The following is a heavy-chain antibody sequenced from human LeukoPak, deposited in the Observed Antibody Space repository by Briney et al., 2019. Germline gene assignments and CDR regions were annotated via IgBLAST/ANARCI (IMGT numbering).Heavy chain of an antibody. J-gene: IGHJ5*02. CDR2: INTNTGNP. V-gene: IGHV7-4-1*01. Sequence: ASVKVSCKASGYTFTSYAMNWVRQAPGQGLEWMGWINTNTGNPTYAQGFTGRFVFSLDTSVSTAYLQICSLKAEDTAVYYCARDHLVRYCSGGSCSDNWFDPWGQGTLVTVSS. CDR3: ARDHLVRYCSGGSCSDNWFDP. D-gene: IGHD2-15*01. CDR1: GYTFTSYA.